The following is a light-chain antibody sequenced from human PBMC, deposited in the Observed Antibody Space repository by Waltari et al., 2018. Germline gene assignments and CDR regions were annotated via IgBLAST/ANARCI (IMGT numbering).Light chain of an antibody. CDR2: DTS. CDR1: QSAGSH. Sequence: EIVVTHSPATLSLSPGVRLTLSCRAGQSAGSHLGWYEQTPGQAHRLLIYDTSKRAPGIPDRFSGSGSGTDFTLTISSLEPEDFAVYYCLQRTERPPTWTFGQGTKVEIK. V-gene: IGKV3-11*01. J-gene: IGKJ1*01. CDR3: LQRTERPPTWT.